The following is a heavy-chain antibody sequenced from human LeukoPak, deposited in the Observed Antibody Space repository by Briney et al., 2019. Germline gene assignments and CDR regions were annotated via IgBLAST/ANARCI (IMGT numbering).Heavy chain of an antibody. D-gene: IGHD3-10*01. J-gene: IGHJ5*02. CDR2: IYYSGST. Sequence: SETLSLTCTVSGGSISSSSYYWGWIRQPPGKGLEWIGSIYYSGSTYYNPSLKSRVTMSVDTSKNQFSLKLSSVTAADTAVYYCARDGTMVRGVIITFSSNWFDPWGQGTLVTVSS. V-gene: IGHV4-39*07. CDR1: GGSISSSSYY. CDR3: ARDGTMVRGVIITFSSNWFDP.